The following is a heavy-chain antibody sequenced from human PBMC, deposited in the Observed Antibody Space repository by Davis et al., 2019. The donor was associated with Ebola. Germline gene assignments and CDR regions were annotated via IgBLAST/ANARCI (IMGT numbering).Heavy chain of an antibody. V-gene: IGHV3-48*01. Sequence: GESLKISCAASGFTFSSYSMNWVRQAPGKGLEWVSYISSSSSTIYYADSVKGRFTISRDNSKNTLYLQMNSLRAEDTAVYYCAKTSDYGDPFNDYWGQGTLVTVSS. D-gene: IGHD4-17*01. CDR3: AKTSDYGDPFNDY. CDR2: ISSSSSTI. J-gene: IGHJ4*02. CDR1: GFTFSSYS.